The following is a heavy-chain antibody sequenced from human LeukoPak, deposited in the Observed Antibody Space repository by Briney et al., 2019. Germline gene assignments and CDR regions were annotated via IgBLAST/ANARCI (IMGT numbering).Heavy chain of an antibody. D-gene: IGHD4-11*01. J-gene: IGHJ2*01. CDR2: ISYDGNNK. CDR3: AKDREEMTTVWYFDL. Sequence: PGRSLRLSCAASGFTFSSYGMHWVRQAPGKGLEWVAVISYDGNNKYYADSVRGRFTISRDNSKNTLYLQMNTLRAEDTAFYYCAKDREEMTTVWYFDLWGRGTLSLSPQ. V-gene: IGHV3-30*18. CDR1: GFTFSSYG.